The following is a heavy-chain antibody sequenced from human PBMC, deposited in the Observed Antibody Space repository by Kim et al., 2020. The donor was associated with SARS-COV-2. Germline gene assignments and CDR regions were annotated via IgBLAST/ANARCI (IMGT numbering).Heavy chain of an antibody. CDR2: ISSSSSYI. V-gene: IGHV3-21*01. J-gene: IGHJ6*02. D-gene: IGHD6-13*01. CDR3: ARDLAAGKDYYYYYGMDV. Sequence: GGSLRLSCAASGFTFSSYSMNWVRQAPGKGLEWVSSISSSSSYIYYADSVKGRFTISRDNAKNSLYLQMNSLRAEDTAVYYCARDLAAGKDYYYYYGMDVWGQGTTVTVSS. CDR1: GFTFSSYS.